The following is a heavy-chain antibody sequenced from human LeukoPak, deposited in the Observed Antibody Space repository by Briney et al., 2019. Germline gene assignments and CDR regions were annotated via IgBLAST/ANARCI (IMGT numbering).Heavy chain of an antibody. CDR2: INPSGGST. D-gene: IGHD6-6*01. Sequence: ASVKVSCKASGYTFTSYYMHWVRQAPGQGLEWMGIINPSGGSTSYAQKFQGRVTMTRDMSTSTVHMELSSLRSEDTAVYYCARDSARVAARPWWFDPWGQGTLVTVSS. V-gene: IGHV1-46*01. CDR1: GYTFTSYY. J-gene: IGHJ5*02. CDR3: ARDSARVAARPWWFDP.